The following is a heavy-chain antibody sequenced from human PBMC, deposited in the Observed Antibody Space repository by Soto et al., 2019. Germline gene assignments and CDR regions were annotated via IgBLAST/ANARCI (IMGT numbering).Heavy chain of an antibody. CDR1: GASIISYY. D-gene: IGHD1-7*01. CDR3: ARRTSDWYFDL. CDR2: ISNSGSS. Sequence: SETLCLTCTVSGASIISYYWSWIRQPPGKGLEWIGYISNSGSSNYNPSLKSRIIMSVDTSKNQFSLKLSSVTAADTAVYYCARRTSDWYFDLWGRGTLVAVS. V-gene: IGHV4-59*01. J-gene: IGHJ2*01.